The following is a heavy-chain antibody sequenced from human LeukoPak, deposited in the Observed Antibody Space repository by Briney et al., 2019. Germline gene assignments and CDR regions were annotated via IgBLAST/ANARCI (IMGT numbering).Heavy chain of an antibody. D-gene: IGHD6-19*01. CDR1: GGSISSSSYY. V-gene: IGHV4-39*02. CDR3: ARDKFIAVAGTFDY. J-gene: IGHJ4*02. Sequence: SGTLSLTCTVSGGSISSSSYYWGWIRQPPGKGLEWIGSIYYSGSTYYNPSLKSRVTISVDTSKNQFSLKLSSVTAADTAVYYCARDKFIAVAGTFDYWGQGTLVTVSS. CDR2: IYYSGST.